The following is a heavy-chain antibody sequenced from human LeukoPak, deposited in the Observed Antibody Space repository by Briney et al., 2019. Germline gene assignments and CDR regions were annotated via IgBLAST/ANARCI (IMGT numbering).Heavy chain of an antibody. Sequence: PGGSLRLSCAASGFTFSSYSMNWVRQAPGKGLEWVSSISSSSSYIYYADSVKGRFTISRDNAKNSLYLQMNSLRAEDTAVYYCARALLFTPPYYYDSSGIPYYFDYWGQGTLVTVSS. CDR3: ARALLFTPPYYYDSSGIPYYFDY. D-gene: IGHD3-22*01. J-gene: IGHJ4*02. V-gene: IGHV3-21*01. CDR2: ISSSSSYI. CDR1: GFTFSSYS.